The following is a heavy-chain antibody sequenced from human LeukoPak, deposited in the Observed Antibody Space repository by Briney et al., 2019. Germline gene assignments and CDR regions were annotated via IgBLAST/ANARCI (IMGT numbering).Heavy chain of an antibody. V-gene: IGHV1-18*01. CDR1: GYSFTSYG. CDR3: ARAVIPVAVKPAFDY. J-gene: IGHJ4*02. CDR2: ISPFNGNT. Sequence: ASVKVSCKASGYSFTSYGFSWVRQAPGQGLEWMGWISPFNGNTNYAQRLQGRVTMTSDTSTSTAYMELRSLRSDDTAVYYCARAVIPVAVKPAFDYWGQGTLVTVSS. D-gene: IGHD6-13*01.